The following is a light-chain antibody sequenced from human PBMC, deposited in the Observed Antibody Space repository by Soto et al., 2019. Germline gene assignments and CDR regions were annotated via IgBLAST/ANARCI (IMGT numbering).Light chain of an antibody. CDR1: QSLLHSNGYNY. J-gene: IGKJ4*01. Sequence: DIVMTQSPLSLPVTPGEPTSISCRSSQSLLHSNGYNYLVWYLQKPGQSPQLLIYLGSNRASGVPDRCSGSGSGTDFTLKISRVEAEDVGVYYCMQSLQTHLTFGGGTKVEIK. V-gene: IGKV2-28*01. CDR2: LGS. CDR3: MQSLQTHLT.